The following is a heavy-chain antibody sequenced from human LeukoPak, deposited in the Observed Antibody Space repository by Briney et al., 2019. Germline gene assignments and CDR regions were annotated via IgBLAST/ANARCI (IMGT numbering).Heavy chain of an antibody. J-gene: IGHJ5*02. CDR2: INTNSGGT. CDR1: RYTFTAYY. Sequence: ASVKVSCMSSRYTFTAYYMYWVRQAPAQPLEWLGWINTNSGGTHYVQTFRGRVAMTMDPSFSTYYMELIKLPSGDTAVYYCLKGSGSGSYGRFDPWGQGTLVTVSS. CDR3: LKGSGSGSYGRFDP. V-gene: IGHV1-2*02. D-gene: IGHD3-10*01.